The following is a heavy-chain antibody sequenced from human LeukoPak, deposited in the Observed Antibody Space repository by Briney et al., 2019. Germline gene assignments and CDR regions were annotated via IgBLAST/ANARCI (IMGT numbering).Heavy chain of an antibody. D-gene: IGHD3-22*01. CDR1: GGSISSYY. Sequence: PSETLSLTCTVSGGSISSYYWSWIRQPPGKGLEWIGYIYYSGSTNYNPSLKSLVTISVDTSKNQFSLQLSSVTAADTAVYYCARQSWSAMIVVVTPGAFDIWGQGTMVTVSS. CDR2: IYYSGST. J-gene: IGHJ3*02. CDR3: ARQSWSAMIVVVTPGAFDI. V-gene: IGHV4-59*08.